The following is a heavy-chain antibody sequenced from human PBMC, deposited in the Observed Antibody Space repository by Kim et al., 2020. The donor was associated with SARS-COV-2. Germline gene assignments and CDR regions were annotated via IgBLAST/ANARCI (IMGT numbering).Heavy chain of an antibody. CDR2: INTNTGNP. Sequence: ASVKVSCKASGYTFTSYAMNWVRQAPGQGLEWMGWINTNTGNPTYAQGFTGRFVFSLDTSVSTAYLQISSLKAEDTAVYYCARGPDRTYDFWSGWGVTNTVMDVWGQGTTVTVSS. D-gene: IGHD3-3*01. V-gene: IGHV7-4-1*02. CDR3: ARGPDRTYDFWSGWGVTNTVMDV. J-gene: IGHJ6*02. CDR1: GYTFTSYA.